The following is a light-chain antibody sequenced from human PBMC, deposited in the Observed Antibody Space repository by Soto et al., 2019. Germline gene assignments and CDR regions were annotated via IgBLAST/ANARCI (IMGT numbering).Light chain of an antibody. CDR3: MQALQTPS. CDR2: LGS. J-gene: IGKJ4*01. CDR1: QSLLHSNGYNY. Sequence: ESVMSQSPLSLSVTPGEPASISCRSSQSLLHSNGYNYLDWYLQKPGQSPQLLIYLGSFRAAVVPDRFSGSGSGTDFTLKISRVEAADVGVYYCMQALQTPSFGGGTKVEIK. V-gene: IGKV2-28*01.